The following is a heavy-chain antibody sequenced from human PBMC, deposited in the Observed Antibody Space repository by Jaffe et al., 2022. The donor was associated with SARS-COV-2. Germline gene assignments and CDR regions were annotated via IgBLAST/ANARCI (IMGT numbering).Heavy chain of an antibody. J-gene: IGHJ4*02. CDR1: GGSISSGSYY. CDR2: IYTSGST. V-gene: IGHV4-61*02. CDR3: ARGLYDSSGYLGY. D-gene: IGHD3-22*01. Sequence: QVQLQESGPGLVKPSQTLSLTCTVSGGSISSGSYYWSWIRQPAGKGLEWIGRIYTSGSTNYNPSLKSRVTISVDTSKNQFSLKLSSVTAADTAVYYCARGLYDSSGYLGYWGQGTLVTVSS.